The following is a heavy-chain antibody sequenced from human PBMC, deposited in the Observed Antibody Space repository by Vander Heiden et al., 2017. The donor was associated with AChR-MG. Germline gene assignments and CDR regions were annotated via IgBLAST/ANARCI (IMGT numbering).Heavy chain of an antibody. CDR3: ASLGQQQLIDY. Sequence: QVQLVDSGGGVVQPGRSLRLSCAASGFTFSSYAMHWVRQAPGKGLEWVAVISYDGSNKYYADSVKGRFTISRDNSKNTLYLQMNSLRAEDTAVYYCASLGQQQLIDYWGQGTLVTVSS. CDR2: ISYDGSNK. V-gene: IGHV3-30-3*01. D-gene: IGHD6-13*01. J-gene: IGHJ4*02. CDR1: GFTFSSYA.